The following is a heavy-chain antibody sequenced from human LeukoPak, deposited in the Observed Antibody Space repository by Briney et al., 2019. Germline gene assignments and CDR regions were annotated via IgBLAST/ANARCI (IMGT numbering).Heavy chain of an antibody. CDR2: ISGSGGST. D-gene: IGHD2-2*01. CDR3: AKGGGYCSSTSCYGAFDI. V-gene: IGHV3-23*01. J-gene: IGHJ3*02. CDR1: GFTFSSYA. Sequence: GGSLRLSCAASGFTFSSYAMSWVRQAPGKGLEWVSAISGSGGSTYYADSVKGRFTISRDNSKNTLYLQMNSLRAEDTAVYYCAKGGGYCSSTSCYGAFDIWGQGTKVTVSS.